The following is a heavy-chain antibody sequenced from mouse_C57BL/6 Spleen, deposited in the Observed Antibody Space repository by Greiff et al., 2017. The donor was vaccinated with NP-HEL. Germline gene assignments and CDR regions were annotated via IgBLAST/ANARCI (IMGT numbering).Heavy chain of an antibody. V-gene: IGHV5-17*01. Sequence: EVKLVESGGGLVKPGGSLKLSCAASGFTFSDYGMHWVRQAPEKGLEWVAYISSGSSTIYYADTVKGRFTISRDNAKNTLFLQMTSLRSEDTAMYYCARHYYDYPYWYFDVWGTGTTVTVSS. CDR3: ARHYYDYPYWYFDV. D-gene: IGHD2-4*01. J-gene: IGHJ1*03. CDR1: GFTFSDYG. CDR2: ISSGSSTI.